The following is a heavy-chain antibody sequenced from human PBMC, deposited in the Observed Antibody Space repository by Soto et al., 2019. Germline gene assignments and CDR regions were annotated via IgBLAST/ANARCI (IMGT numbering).Heavy chain of an antibody. D-gene: IGHD2-15*01. J-gene: IGHJ6*02. CDR3: ARRDCSSSSCYLQYYYGMDV. CDR1: GYSFSNHW. Sequence: KISCKGSGYSFSNHWIIWVRQMPGKGLEWMGNIDPSDSYIKYSPSFQGHVTISADKSISTAYLQWSSLEASDTAVYFCARRDCSSSSCYLQYYYGMDVWGQGTTVTVSS. V-gene: IGHV5-10-1*01. CDR2: IDPSDSYI.